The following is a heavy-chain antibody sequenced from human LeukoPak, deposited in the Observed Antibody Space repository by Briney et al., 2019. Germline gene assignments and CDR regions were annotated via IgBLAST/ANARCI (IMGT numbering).Heavy chain of an antibody. J-gene: IGHJ4*02. CDR3: ATGQTTSLLVDTLLF. V-gene: IGHV1-24*01. Sequence: ASVKVSCKGTGYTVIEFSIHWVRQAPGKGLEWMGGYDPDDAETVFARKFQGRVTMTEDTSTNTAYMELTSLISEDTAVYYCATGQTTSLLVDTLLFWGQGTLVTVSS. D-gene: IGHD4-17*01. CDR2: YDPDDAET. CDR1: GYTVIEFS.